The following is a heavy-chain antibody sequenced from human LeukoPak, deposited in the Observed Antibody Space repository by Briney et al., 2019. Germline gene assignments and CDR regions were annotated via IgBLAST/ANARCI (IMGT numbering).Heavy chain of an antibody. V-gene: IGHV3-21*01. D-gene: IGHD3-22*01. Sequence: GGSLRLSCAASGFTFSSYSMNWVRQAPGKGLEWVSSISSSSSYIYYADSVKGRFTISRDNAKNSLYLQMNSLRAEDTAVYYCARRKEPDYYDSSLGYFDYWGQGTLVTVSS. CDR1: GFTFSSYS. J-gene: IGHJ4*02. CDR3: ARRKEPDYYDSSLGYFDY. CDR2: ISSSSSYI.